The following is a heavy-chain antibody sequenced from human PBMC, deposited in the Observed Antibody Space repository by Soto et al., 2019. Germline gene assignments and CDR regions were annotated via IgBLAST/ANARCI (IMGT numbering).Heavy chain of an antibody. V-gene: IGHV4-59*01. CDR2: IYYSGST. J-gene: IGHJ4*02. D-gene: IGHD5-12*01. CDR1: GGSISSYY. Sequence: PSETLSLTCTVSGGSISSYYWSWIRQPPGKGLEWIGYIYYSGSTNYNPSLKSRVTISVDTSKNQFSLKLSSVTAADTAVYYCARGMATTNYFDYWGQGTLVTVSS. CDR3: ARGMATTNYFDY.